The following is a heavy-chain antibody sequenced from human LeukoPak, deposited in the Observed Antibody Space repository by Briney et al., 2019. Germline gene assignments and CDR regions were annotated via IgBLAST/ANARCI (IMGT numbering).Heavy chain of an antibody. Sequence: SETLSLTCSVSGVSISSGSNYWGWIRQPPGRTLEWLGSIYSSGSTYYNPSLKSRVIILINTAKNHVSLNLSSVTAADTAVYYCARSDGYGLVGIWGQGTMVTVSS. CDR1: GVSISSGSNY. CDR3: ARSDGYGLVGI. V-gene: IGHV4-39*07. D-gene: IGHD3-10*01. CDR2: IYSSGST. J-gene: IGHJ3*02.